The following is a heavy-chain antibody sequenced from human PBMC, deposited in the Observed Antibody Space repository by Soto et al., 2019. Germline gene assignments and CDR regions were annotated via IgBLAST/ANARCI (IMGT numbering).Heavy chain of an antibody. Sequence: KPSETLSLTCAVSGFFISSGNYWDWIRKPPGKGLEWIGSIFHGGNTYYNPSLKSRVTISVDMSKNQFSLKLNSVTAADTAVYYCARARWYDAFDVWGQGTVVTVSS. V-gene: IGHV4-38-2*01. CDR1: GFFISSGNY. CDR2: IFHGGNT. CDR3: ARARWYDAFDV. J-gene: IGHJ3*01. D-gene: IGHD2-15*01.